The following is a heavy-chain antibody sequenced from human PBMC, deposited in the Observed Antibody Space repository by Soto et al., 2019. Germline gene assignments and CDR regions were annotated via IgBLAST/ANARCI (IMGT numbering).Heavy chain of an antibody. CDR1: GDSIISSDFY. V-gene: IGHV4-39*01. J-gene: IGHJ5*02. D-gene: IGHD3-3*02. Sequence: SETLSLTCTVSGDSIISSDFYWGWVRQPPGKGLEWIGSIFYLGSSYYNPSLKSRVTMSVDTSKNQFSLRLRSVTAADTALYFCARHSLALRKNNWFDPWGQGIMVTLSS. CDR3: ARHSLALRKNNWFDP. CDR2: IFYLGSS.